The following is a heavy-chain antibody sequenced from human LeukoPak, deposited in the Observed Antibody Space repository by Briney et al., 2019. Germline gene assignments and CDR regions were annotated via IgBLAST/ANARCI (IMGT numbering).Heavy chain of an antibody. D-gene: IGHD6-19*01. Sequence: ASVKVSCKASGYTFTTYGMSWVRQAPGQGLEWMGIINPSGGSTSYAQKFQGRVTMTRDTSTSTVYMELSSLRSEDTAVYYCARSSGWYRGGFDYWGQGTLVTVSS. J-gene: IGHJ4*02. CDR2: INPSGGST. V-gene: IGHV1-46*01. CDR1: GYTFTTYG. CDR3: ARSSGWYRGGFDY.